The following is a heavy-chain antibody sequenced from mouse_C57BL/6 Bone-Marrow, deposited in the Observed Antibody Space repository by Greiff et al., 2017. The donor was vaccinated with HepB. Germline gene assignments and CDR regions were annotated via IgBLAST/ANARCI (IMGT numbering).Heavy chain of an antibody. J-gene: IGHJ4*01. CDR1: GYAFTNYL. D-gene: IGHD2-10*02. Sequence: QVQLKESGAELVRPGTSVKVSCKASGYAFTNYLIEWVKQRPGQGLEWIGVINPGSGGTNYNEKFKGKATLTADKSSSTAYMQLSSLTSEDSAVYFFAREGYGNYDAMDYWGQGTSVTVSS. CDR2: INPGSGGT. V-gene: IGHV1-54*01. CDR3: AREGYGNYDAMDY.